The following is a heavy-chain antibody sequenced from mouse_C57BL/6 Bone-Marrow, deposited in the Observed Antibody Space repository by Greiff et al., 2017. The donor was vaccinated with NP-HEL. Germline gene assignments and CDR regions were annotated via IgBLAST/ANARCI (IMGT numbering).Heavy chain of an antibody. V-gene: IGHV14-3*01. D-gene: IGHD6-2*01. J-gene: IGHJ2*01. CDR3: ARGVSFDY. Sequence: EVQLQQSVAELVRPGASVKLSCTASGFNIKNTYMPWVKQRPEQGLEWIGRIDPANGNTKYAPKFQGKATITADTSSNTAYLQLSSLTSEDTAIYYCARGVSFDYWGQGTTLTVSS. CDR2: IDPANGNT. CDR1: GFNIKNTY.